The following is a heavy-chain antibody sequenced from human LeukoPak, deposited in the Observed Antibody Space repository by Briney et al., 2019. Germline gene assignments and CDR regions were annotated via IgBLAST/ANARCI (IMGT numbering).Heavy chain of an antibody. Sequence: GGSLRLSCAASGFTFSSYAMSWVRQAPGKGLEWVSAISGSGGSTYYADSVKGRFTISRDNSKNTLYLQMNSLRAEDTAVFYCAKDGQRITMIVVVTLFDYWGQGTLVTVSS. CDR1: GFTFSSYA. D-gene: IGHD3-22*01. J-gene: IGHJ4*02. V-gene: IGHV3-23*01. CDR2: ISGSGGST. CDR3: AKDGQRITMIVVVTLFDY.